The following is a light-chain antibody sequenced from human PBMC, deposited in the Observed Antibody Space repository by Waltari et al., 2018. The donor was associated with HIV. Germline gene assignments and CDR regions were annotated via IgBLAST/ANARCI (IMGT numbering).Light chain of an antibody. CDR2: EVS. V-gene: IGLV2-23*02. CDR3: CSYASTNIAV. Sequence: QSALTQPASVSGSPGQSITLSCTGTSSAVGGYDLVSWYQHHPGKAPTLIISEVSKRPSGGSNRFSGSKSGNTASLTISGLQAEDEADYHCCSYASTNIAVFGGGTKVSVL. J-gene: IGLJ2*01. CDR1: SSAVGGYDL.